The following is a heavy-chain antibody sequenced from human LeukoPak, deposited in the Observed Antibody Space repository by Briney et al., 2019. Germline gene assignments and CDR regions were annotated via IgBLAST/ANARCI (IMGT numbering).Heavy chain of an antibody. D-gene: IGHD3-22*01. CDR3: ASRTYYYDSSGYT. CDR1: GFTFSSYA. J-gene: IGHJ5*02. Sequence: PGGSLRLSCAASGFTFSSYAMSWVRQAPGKGLEWVSSISSSSSYIYYADSVKGRFTISRDNAKNSLYLQMNSLRAEDTAVYYCASRTYYYDSSGYTWGQGTLVTVSS. CDR2: ISSSSSYI. V-gene: IGHV3-21*01.